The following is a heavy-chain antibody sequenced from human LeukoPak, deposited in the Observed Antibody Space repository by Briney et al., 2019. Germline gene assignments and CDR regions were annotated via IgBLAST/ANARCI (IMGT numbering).Heavy chain of an antibody. D-gene: IGHD2-2*01. CDR2: ISSSGSTI. V-gene: IGHV3-11*01. J-gene: IGHJ6*03. CDR3: ARDRVVVVPAAVDAGYYMDV. Sequence: PGGALRLSCAASGFTFSDYYMSWLRQAPGKGLEWVSYISSSGSTIYYADSVKGRFSISRDNAKNSLYLQMNRLRAEDTAVYYCARDRVVVVPAAVDAGYYMDVWGKGTTVTVSS. CDR1: GFTFSDYY.